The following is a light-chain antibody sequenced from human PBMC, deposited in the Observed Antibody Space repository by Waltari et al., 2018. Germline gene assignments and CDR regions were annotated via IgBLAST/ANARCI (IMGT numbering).Light chain of an antibody. V-gene: IGLV2-14*01. CDR3: SSYTASGTLV. Sequence: QSALTQPASVSGSPGQSITISCTGTSNDIGDYDYVSWYQQHPGKAPKLMIYAVTRRPSVVSDRFSASKSGNTASLTISGLQAEDEADYYCSSYTASGTLVFGGGTKMTVL. J-gene: IGLJ2*01. CDR1: SNDIGDYDY. CDR2: AVT.